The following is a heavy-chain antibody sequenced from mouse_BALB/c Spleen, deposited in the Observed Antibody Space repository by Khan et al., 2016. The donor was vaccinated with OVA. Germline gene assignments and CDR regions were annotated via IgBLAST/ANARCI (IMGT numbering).Heavy chain of an antibody. V-gene: IGHV1-77*01. J-gene: IGHJ3*01. CDR3: ARRNCCGYTVAY. Sequence: QVQLQQSGAELARPGASVKLSCKASGYSFTDYYINWVKQRTGQGLEWIGEISPGSGDTYYNEKFKGKATLTADKSSSTAYMQLSSLTSEASAVYVYARRNCCGYTVAYWGQGTRGTVSA. CDR2: ISPGSGDT. CDR1: GYSFTDYY. D-gene: IGHD2-14*01.